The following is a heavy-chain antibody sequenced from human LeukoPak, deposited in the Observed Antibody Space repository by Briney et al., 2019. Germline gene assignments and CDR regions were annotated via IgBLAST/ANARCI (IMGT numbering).Heavy chain of an antibody. CDR3: AKDLTYDYDSTGYYFDY. D-gene: IGHD3-22*01. V-gene: IGHV3-23*01. Sequence: GGSLRLSCAASGFTFSSYAMSWVRQAPGKGLELVSGISGSGGTTYYADSVKGRFTISRDNSKNTLYLQLNSLRAEDTARYYCAKDLTYDYDSTGYYFDYWGQGILVTVSS. CDR2: ISGSGGTT. J-gene: IGHJ4*02. CDR1: GFTFSSYA.